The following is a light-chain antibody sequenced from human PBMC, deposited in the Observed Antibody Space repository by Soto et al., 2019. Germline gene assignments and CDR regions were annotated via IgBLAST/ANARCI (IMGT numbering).Light chain of an antibody. V-gene: IGKV3-20*01. CDR3: QQYNNWPAWT. CDR2: GAS. Sequence: EIVLTQSPGTLSLSPGERATLSCRASQSIAIYLAWYQQKPGQAPRLFIYGASNRATGIPDRFSGSGSGTDFTLTISRLEPEDSAVYYCQQYNNWPAWTFGQGTKVDIK. CDR1: QSIAIY. J-gene: IGKJ1*01.